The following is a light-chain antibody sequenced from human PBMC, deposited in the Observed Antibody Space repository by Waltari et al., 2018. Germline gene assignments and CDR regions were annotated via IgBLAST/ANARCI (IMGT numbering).Light chain of an antibody. V-gene: IGLV2-23*02. CDR1: TSDVGSYDL. CDR3: CSYAGRGTYV. J-gene: IGLJ1*01. Sequence: QSALPQPASVSGTPGQSITISCSGTTSDVGSYDLVSWYPQHPGEAPKLLICEVFKRPPDTSSRFSGAKSGSTASLTISGLQPEDEADYYCCSYAGRGTYVFGSGTKVTVL. CDR2: EVF.